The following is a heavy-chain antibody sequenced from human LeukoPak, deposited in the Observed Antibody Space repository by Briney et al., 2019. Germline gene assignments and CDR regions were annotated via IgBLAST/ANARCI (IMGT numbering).Heavy chain of an antibody. CDR1: GFTFSDSY. J-gene: IGHJ3*02. CDR3: ARDLGPYSSGWYDAFDI. V-gene: IGHV3-11*06. CDR2: ISGSGHDI. Sequence: GGSLRLSCAASGFTFSDSYMTWVRQAPGKGVEWVAYISGSGHDINYSDSVKGRFTISRDNAKNSLYLQMNSLRAEDTAVYYCARDLGPYSSGWYDAFDIWGQGTMVTVSS. D-gene: IGHD6-19*01.